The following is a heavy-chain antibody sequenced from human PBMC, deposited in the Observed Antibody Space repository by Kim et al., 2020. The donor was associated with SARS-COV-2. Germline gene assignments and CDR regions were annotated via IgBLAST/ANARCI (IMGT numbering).Heavy chain of an antibody. CDR3: ARDGLVVTGFDY. CDR2: ISSSSSYI. J-gene: IGHJ4*02. D-gene: IGHD2-8*02. V-gene: IGHV3-21*01. CDR1: GFTFSSYS. Sequence: GGSLRLSCAASGFTFSSYSMNWVRQAPGKGLEWVSSISSSSSYIYYADSVKGRFTISRDNAKNSLYLQMNSLRAEDTAVYYCARDGLVVTGFDYWGQGTLVTVST.